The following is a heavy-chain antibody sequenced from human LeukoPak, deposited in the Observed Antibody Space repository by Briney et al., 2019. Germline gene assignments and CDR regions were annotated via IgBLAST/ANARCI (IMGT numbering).Heavy chain of an antibody. Sequence: IVIIYPADSDTRYSPSFQGQVTISADKSISTAYLQWSSLKASDTAMYYCARSPSVVTATDYWGQGTLVTVSS. D-gene: IGHD2-21*02. J-gene: IGHJ4*02. V-gene: IGHV5-51*01. CDR3: ARSPSVVTATDY. CDR2: IYPADSDT.